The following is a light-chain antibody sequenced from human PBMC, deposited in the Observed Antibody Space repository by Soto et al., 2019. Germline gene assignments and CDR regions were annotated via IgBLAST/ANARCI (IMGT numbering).Light chain of an antibody. J-gene: IGKJ2*01. Sequence: DIQMTPSPSTLSASAGDRVTITCRASQSISSYLNWYQQTPGKAPKLLIYAASSLQSGVPSRFSGSGSGTDFTLTIRSLQPEDFSTYYCQQSYSTPPYNCGQGNKVDIK. V-gene: IGKV1-39*01. CDR3: QQSYSTPPYN. CDR1: QSISSY. CDR2: AAS.